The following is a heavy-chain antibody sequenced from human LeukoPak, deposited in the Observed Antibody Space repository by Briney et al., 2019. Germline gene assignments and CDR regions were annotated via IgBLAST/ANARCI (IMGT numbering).Heavy chain of an antibody. CDR2: INPNSGGT. CDR3: TRGVGTSLFAD. CDR1: GYTFTHNY. V-gene: IGHV1-2*02. D-gene: IGHD2-2*01. J-gene: IGHJ4*02. Sequence: ASVTVSCKASGYTFTHNYIHWVRQAPGQGLEWMGWINPNSGGTNSAQRFQGRVTMTRDTSISTAYMDLSSLRSDDTAAYYCTRGVGTSLFADWGQGTLVTVSS.